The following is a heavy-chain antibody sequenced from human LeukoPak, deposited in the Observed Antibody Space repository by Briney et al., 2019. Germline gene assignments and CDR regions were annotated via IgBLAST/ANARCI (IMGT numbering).Heavy chain of an antibody. CDR3: AREANYYGSGSYFEGTFDH. V-gene: IGHV1-2*02. CDR2: INPNSGGT. CDR1: GYTFTGYY. J-gene: IGHJ4*02. D-gene: IGHD3-10*01. Sequence: GASVKVSCKASGYTFTGYYMHWVRQAPGQGLEWMGWINPNSGGTNYAQKFQGRVTMTRDTSISTAYMELSRLRSDDTAVYYCAREANYYGSGSYFEGTFDHWGQGSLVIVSS.